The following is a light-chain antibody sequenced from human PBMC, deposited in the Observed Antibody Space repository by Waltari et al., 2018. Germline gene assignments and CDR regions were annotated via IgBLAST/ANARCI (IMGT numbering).Light chain of an antibody. J-gene: IGKJ4*01. CDR3: QQYHKWPPGG. Sequence: VVTQSPATLSVSPGKTVTLSCRASQRVNTNLAWSQQKPGQAPRLLIFAASTRAPGIPSRCGGSGSGTEVTLTITSLQFEDVGVYFCQQYHKWPPGGFGGGTKVEIE. V-gene: IGKV3-15*01. CDR1: QRVNTN. CDR2: AAS.